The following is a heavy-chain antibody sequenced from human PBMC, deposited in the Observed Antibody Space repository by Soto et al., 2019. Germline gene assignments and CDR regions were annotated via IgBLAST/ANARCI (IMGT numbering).Heavy chain of an antibody. CDR3: ARNVPVTALRY. D-gene: IGHD4-17*01. V-gene: IGHV3-66*01. Sequence: EVRLVESGGGLVQPGGSLRLSCAASGVTVGNNYMSWVRQAPGKGLEWVSVTYSGGATRYADSVKGRFTMSRDSTKNTVYFQMDSLRAEDTAVYFCARNVPVTALRYWGQGSLVTVSS. J-gene: IGHJ4*02. CDR1: GVTVGNNY. CDR2: TYSGGAT.